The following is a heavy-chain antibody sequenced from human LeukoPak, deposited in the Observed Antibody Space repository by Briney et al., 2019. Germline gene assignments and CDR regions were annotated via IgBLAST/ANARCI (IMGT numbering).Heavy chain of an antibody. J-gene: IGHJ3*02. V-gene: IGHV4-38-2*02. Sequence: SETLSLTCTVSGYSISSGYYWGWIRQPPGKGLEWIGSIYHSGSTYYNPSLKSRVTISVDTSKNQFSLKLSSVTAADTAVYYCARDPRDGAFDIWGQGTMVTVSS. CDR2: IYHSGST. D-gene: IGHD5-24*01. CDR1: GYSISSGYY. CDR3: ARDPRDGAFDI.